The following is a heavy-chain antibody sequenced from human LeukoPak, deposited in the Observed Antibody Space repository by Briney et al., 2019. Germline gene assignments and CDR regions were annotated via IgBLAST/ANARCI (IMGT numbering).Heavy chain of an antibody. Sequence: GGSLRLSCAAPGFSFDDYAIHWVRQAPGKGLEWVSLISGDGGSTFYADSVRGRFTISRDNSKNSLYLQMSSLRSEDAALYYCARESDSSGWYDSWGQGTLVTVSS. J-gene: IGHJ5*01. V-gene: IGHV3-43*02. CDR3: ARESDSSGWYDS. CDR2: ISGDGGST. CDR1: GFSFDDYA. D-gene: IGHD3-22*01.